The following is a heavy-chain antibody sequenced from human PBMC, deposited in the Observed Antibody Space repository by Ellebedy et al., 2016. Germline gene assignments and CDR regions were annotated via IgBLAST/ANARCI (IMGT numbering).Heavy chain of an antibody. CDR1: GFIISNAW. CDR3: VTELSGSFDF. Sequence: GGSLRLSCAASGFIISNAWLNWVRQAPGKGLEWVALIKSKTNGGTTDYTAPVKGRFTISRDDSKNTLYLQMNSLKTEDTAVYYCVTELSGSFDFWGQGDLVTVSS. D-gene: IGHD3-16*02. J-gene: IGHJ4*02. CDR2: IKSKTNGGTT. V-gene: IGHV3-15*07.